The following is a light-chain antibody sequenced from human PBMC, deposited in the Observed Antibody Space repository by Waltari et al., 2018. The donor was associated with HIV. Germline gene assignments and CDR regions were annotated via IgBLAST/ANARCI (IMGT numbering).Light chain of an antibody. CDR3: CSYAGTYTLK. CDR2: GVT. V-gene: IGLV2-11*01. J-gene: IGLJ2*01. CDR1: SSDVGAYDF. Sequence: QSALTQPRSVSASPGQSVTISCTGTSSDVGAYDFVSWYQLLPGEAPKLMIYGVTKPPSAGPDRFPGSKSANTASLTISGLQAEDEAEYYCCSYAGTYTLKFGGGTKLTV.